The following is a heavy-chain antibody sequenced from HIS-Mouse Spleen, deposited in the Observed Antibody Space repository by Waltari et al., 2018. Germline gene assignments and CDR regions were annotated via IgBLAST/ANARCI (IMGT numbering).Heavy chain of an antibody. CDR3: AREIPYSSSWYDWYFDL. D-gene: IGHD6-13*01. CDR1: GGSISSSSYV. CDR2: IYYSGST. J-gene: IGHJ2*01. V-gene: IGHV4-39*07. Sequence: QLQLQESGPGLVKTSETLSLTCTVSGGSISSSSYVWGWIRQPPGKGLEWIGSIYYSGSTYYNPSLKSRVTISVDTSKNQFSLKLSSVTAADTAVYYCAREIPYSSSWYDWYFDLWGRGTLVTVSS.